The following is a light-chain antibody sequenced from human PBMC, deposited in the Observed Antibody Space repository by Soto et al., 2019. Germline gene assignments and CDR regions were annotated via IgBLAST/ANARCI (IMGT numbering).Light chain of an antibody. V-gene: IGLV1-47*01. CDR2: RNN. CDR3: AAWDDNLSALV. J-gene: IGLJ2*01. Sequence: QSVLTQPPSASGTPGQRVTISCSGGSSNIGTNFVSWYQLPPGTAPKLLIFRNNQRPSGVPDRFSGSRSGTSAPLAISGLRSEDEADYFCAAWDDNLSALVFGGGTKVTVL. CDR1: SSNIGTNF.